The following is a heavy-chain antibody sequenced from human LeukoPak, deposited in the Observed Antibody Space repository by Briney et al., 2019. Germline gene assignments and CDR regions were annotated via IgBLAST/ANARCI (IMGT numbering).Heavy chain of an antibody. CDR3: AKESIEFTTSDANLDY. V-gene: IGHV1-46*01. CDR1: GYTFTSYY. CDR2: INPSGGST. J-gene: IGHJ4*02. Sequence: ASVKVSCKASGYTFTSYYMHWVRQAPGQGLEWMGIINPSGGSTSYAQKFQGRVTMTRDTSTSTVYMELSSLRAEDTAVYYCAKESIEFTTSDANLDYWGQGTLVTVSS. D-gene: IGHD1-14*01.